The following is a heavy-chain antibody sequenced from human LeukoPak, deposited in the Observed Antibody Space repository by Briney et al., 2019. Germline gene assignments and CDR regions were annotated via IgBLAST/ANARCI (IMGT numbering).Heavy chain of an antibody. V-gene: IGHV3-48*03. J-gene: IGHJ4*02. Sequence: GGSLRLSCAASGFTFSIYEMNWVRQAPGKGLEWVSYISSSGSTIYYADSVKGRFTISRDNAKNSLYLQMNSLRAEDTAVYYCARIGSDNWNDRGSDYWGQGTLDTVSS. CDR1: GFTFSIYE. CDR3: ARIGSDNWNDRGSDY. CDR2: ISSSGSTI. D-gene: IGHD1-20*01.